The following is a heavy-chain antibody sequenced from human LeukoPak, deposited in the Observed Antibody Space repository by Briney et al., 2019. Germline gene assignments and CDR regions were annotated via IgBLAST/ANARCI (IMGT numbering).Heavy chain of an antibody. V-gene: IGHV4-39*07. Sequence: SETLSLTCTVSGGSISSSSYYWGWIRQPPGKGLEWIGSIYYSGSTYYNPSLKSRVTISVHTSKNQFSLKLSSVTAADTSVYYCARSKRGAVNWFDPRGQGTLVTVSS. J-gene: IGHJ5*02. CDR3: ARSKRGAVNWFDP. D-gene: IGHD6-19*01. CDR2: IYYSGST. CDR1: GGSISSSSYY.